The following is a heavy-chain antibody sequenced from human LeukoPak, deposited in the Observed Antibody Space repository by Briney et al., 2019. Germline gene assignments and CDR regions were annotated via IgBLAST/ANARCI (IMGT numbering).Heavy chain of an antibody. D-gene: IGHD2-21*01. J-gene: IGHJ3*02. CDR1: GYTFTSYG. Sequence: GASVKVSCKASGYTFTSYGLTWVRQAPGQGPEWMGWVNTYDGKTNYAQRFHGRVTMTTDTSTSTGYMELRSLKFDDTAIYYCAKVSEFLDAFDIWGQGTMVTVSS. CDR2: VNTYDGKT. V-gene: IGHV1-18*01. CDR3: AKVSEFLDAFDI.